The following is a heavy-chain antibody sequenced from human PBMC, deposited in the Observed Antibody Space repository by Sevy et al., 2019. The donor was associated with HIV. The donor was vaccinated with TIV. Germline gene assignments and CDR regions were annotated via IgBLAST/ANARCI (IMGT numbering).Heavy chain of an antibody. V-gene: IGHV4-34*01. J-gene: IGHJ4*02. D-gene: IGHD6-19*01. CDR3: ARGFSSGWHNF. CDR2: IHHSGGA. CDR1: GESFSTYY. Sequence: SETLSLTCAVYGESFSTYYWNWIRQPPGKGLEWIGEIHHSGGANYTPSLKSRVTISVDTSKNQFSLNLSSVTAADTDVYYCARGFSSGWHNFWGQGTLVTVSS.